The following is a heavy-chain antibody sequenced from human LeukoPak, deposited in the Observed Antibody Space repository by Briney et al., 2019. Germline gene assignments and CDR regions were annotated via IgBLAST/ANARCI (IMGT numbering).Heavy chain of an antibody. CDR2: IKQDGSEK. Sequence: GGSLRLSCAAPGFTFSSYWMSWVRQAPGKGLEWVANIKQDGSEKYYVDSVKGRFTTSRDNAKNSLYLQMNSLRAEDTAVYYCARDFWGRLVRYFDYWGQGTLVTVSS. D-gene: IGHD3-9*01. CDR1: GFTFSSYW. V-gene: IGHV3-7*01. CDR3: ARDFWGRLVRYFDY. J-gene: IGHJ4*02.